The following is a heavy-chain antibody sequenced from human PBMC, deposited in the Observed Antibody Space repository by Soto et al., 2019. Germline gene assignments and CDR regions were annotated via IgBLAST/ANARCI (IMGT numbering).Heavy chain of an antibody. J-gene: IGHJ4*02. CDR1: GFTFDDYA. CDR2: ISWNSGSI. D-gene: IGHD4-17*01. V-gene: IGHV3-9*01. Sequence: EVQLVESGGGVVQPGRSLRLSCAASGFTFDDYAMHWVRQAPGKGLEWVSGISWNSGSIGYADSVKGRFTVSRDNAKHSLYLQMNSLRAEDTALYYCAKSPSYYGDFDYWGQGTQLTVAS. CDR3: AKSPSYYGDFDY.